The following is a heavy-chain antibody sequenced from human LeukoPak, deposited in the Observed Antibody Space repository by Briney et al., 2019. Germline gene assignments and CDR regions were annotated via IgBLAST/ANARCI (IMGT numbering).Heavy chain of an antibody. CDR2: IKTDGSEK. Sequence: PGGSLRLSCEGSGFTFSNYWMGWVRQAPGKGLQWVANIKTDGSEKYYVDSVKGRFTISRDNSKNSLYLQMNSLRAEDTAVYYCARDGDSGGGLDYWGQGTLVTVSS. V-gene: IGHV3-7*01. D-gene: IGHD3-10*01. J-gene: IGHJ4*02. CDR1: GFTFSNYW. CDR3: ARDGDSGGGLDY.